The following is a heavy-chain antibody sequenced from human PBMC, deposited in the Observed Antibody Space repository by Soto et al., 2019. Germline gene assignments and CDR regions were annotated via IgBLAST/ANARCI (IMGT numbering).Heavy chain of an antibody. CDR1: GFTFSTSG. CDR2: ISASSDYI. J-gene: IGHJ4*02. V-gene: IGHV3-21*01. CDR3: ARYFES. Sequence: EVQLVESGGGLVKPGGSLRVSCAASGFTFSTSGMNWVRQAPGKGLEWVSAISASSDYIYYADSVKGRFTISRDNAKNSLYLQMNSLRAEDTAIYYCARYFESWGQGTLVTVSS.